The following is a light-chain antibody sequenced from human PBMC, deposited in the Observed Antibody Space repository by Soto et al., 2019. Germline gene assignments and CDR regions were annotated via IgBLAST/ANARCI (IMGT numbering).Light chain of an antibody. CDR2: VGS. J-gene: IGKJ1*01. Sequence: DIVMTQSPLSLPVTPGEPASISCRSTQSLLSSNGYNYVDWYLQKPGQSPQLLIYVGSNRASGVPDRFSGRGSGTDVTLRITRVEAEDVGVYHCMKALQATPTFGPGTKVEIK. CDR3: MKALQATPT. CDR1: QSLLSSNGYNY. V-gene: IGKV2-28*01.